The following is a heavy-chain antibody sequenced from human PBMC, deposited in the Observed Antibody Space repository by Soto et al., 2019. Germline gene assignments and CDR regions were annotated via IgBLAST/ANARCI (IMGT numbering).Heavy chain of an antibody. CDR3: AISGWSISSGWYRSFEP. V-gene: IGHV4-39*01. CDR2: IYYSGST. J-gene: IGHJ5*02. D-gene: IGHD6-19*01. Sequence: SDTLSLTFTVSCGSISSSSYYWVLIRHPPWKGLEWIGSIYYSGSTYYNPSLKSRVTISVDTSKNQFSLKLSSVTAADTAVYYCAISGWSISSGWYRSFEPWGQGTLVTVSS. CDR1: CGSISSSSYY.